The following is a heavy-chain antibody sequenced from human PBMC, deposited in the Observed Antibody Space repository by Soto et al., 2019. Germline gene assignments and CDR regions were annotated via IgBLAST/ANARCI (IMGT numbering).Heavy chain of an antibody. CDR2: ISWNSGSI. D-gene: IGHD6-19*01. J-gene: IGHJ3*02. CDR1: GFTLDDYA. Sequence: GGSLRLSCAASGFTLDDYAMHWVRQAPGKGLEWVSGISWNSGSIGYADSVKGRFTISRDNAKNSLYLQMNSLRAEDTALYYCAKPYSSGWYSAGDAFDIWGQGTMVTVSS. V-gene: IGHV3-9*01. CDR3: AKPYSSGWYSAGDAFDI.